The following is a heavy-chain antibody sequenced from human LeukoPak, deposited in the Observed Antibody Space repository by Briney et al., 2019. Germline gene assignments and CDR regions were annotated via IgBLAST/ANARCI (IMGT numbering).Heavy chain of an antibody. Sequence: GGSLRLSCVVSGFTFSTYAMSWVRQAPGKGLDWISGISGSGGGTYYADSVKGRFTISRDNSKNTLYLQMNSLRAEDTAVYYCARQFHYYDSSGDFDYWGQGTLVTVSS. CDR3: ARQFHYYDSSGDFDY. J-gene: IGHJ4*02. CDR1: GFTFSTYA. CDR2: ISGSGGGT. V-gene: IGHV3-23*01. D-gene: IGHD3-22*01.